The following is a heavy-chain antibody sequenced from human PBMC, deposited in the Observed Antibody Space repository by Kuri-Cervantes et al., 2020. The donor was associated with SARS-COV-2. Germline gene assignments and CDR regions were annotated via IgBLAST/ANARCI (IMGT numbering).Heavy chain of an antibody. CDR2: IYSGGST. CDR1: GFTVSSNY. Sequence: GESLKISCAASGFTVSSNYMSWVRQAPGKGLEWVSVIYSGGSTYYADSVKGRFTISRDNSKNTLYLQMNSLRAEDTAVYYCARGAIFGVAIARFDYWGQGTLVTVSS. J-gene: IGHJ4*02. CDR3: ARGAIFGVAIARFDY. D-gene: IGHD3-3*01. V-gene: IGHV3-53*01.